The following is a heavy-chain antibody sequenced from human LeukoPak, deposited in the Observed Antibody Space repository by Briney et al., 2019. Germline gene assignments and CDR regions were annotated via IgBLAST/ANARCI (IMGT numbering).Heavy chain of an antibody. V-gene: IGHV5-51*01. J-gene: IGHJ4*02. CDR3: ARRGSGSNGDYDY. CDR2: IYAGDSDT. Sequence: PGESLKISCKASGYYFTSYWIAWVRQMPGKGLEWMGIIYAGDSDTRYSPSFQGQVTTSVDKSLSTAFLQWRSLKASGSAMYYCARRGSGSNGDYDYWGQGTLVTVSS. CDR1: GYYFTSYW. D-gene: IGHD3-10*01.